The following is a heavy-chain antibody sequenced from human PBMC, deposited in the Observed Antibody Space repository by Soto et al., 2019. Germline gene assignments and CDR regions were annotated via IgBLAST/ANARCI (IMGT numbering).Heavy chain of an antibody. D-gene: IGHD5-12*01. Sequence: AQLVESGGGVVQPGRSLRLSCAASGFTFSSYSMHWVRQAPGKGLEWVAVISYDGNNKYYADSEKGRFTISRDNSKNTVYLQMNSLRRDDTAIYYCARDRGIYTIRYYYYGMDVWGQGTTVTVSS. CDR3: ARDRGIYTIRYYYYGMDV. V-gene: IGHV3-30-3*01. CDR1: GFTFSSYS. J-gene: IGHJ6*02. CDR2: ISYDGNNK.